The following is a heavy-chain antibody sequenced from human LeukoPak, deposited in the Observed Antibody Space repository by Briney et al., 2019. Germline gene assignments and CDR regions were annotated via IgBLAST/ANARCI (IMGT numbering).Heavy chain of an antibody. V-gene: IGHV3-23*01. CDR1: GFTFSSYA. D-gene: IGHD2-15*01. Sequence: PGGSLRLSCAASGFTFSSYAMSWVRQAPGKGLEWVSAISGSGDSTYYADSVKGRFTISRDNSKNTLYLQMNSLTAEDTAVYYCARDGTGYCSGGNCFDYWGQGTLVTVSS. CDR2: ISGSGDST. J-gene: IGHJ4*02. CDR3: ARDGTGYCSGGNCFDY.